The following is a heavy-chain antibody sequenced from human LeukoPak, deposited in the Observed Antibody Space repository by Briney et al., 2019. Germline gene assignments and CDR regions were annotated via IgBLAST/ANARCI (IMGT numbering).Heavy chain of an antibody. V-gene: IGHV6-1*01. CDR3: ARVLDTANSYYFDS. D-gene: IGHD5-18*01. Sequence: SQTLSLTCAISGDSVSSNKAAWNWIRQSPSRGLEWLGRTYYRSKWYNDYAVSVKSRVTINPDTSKNQFSLQMSSVTPEDAAVYYCARVLDTANSYYFDSWGQGTLVTVSS. CDR1: GDSVSSNKAA. CDR2: TYYRSKWYN. J-gene: IGHJ4*02.